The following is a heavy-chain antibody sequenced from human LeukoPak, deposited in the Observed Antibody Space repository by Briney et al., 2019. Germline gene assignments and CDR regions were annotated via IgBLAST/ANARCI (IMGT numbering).Heavy chain of an antibody. V-gene: IGHV3-9*01. Sequence: GRSLRLSCAASGFTFDDYAMHWVRQAPGKGLEWVSGISWNSGSIGYADSVKGRFTISRDNAKNSLYLQMNTLRAEDTAVYYCARDNNWGSTHYWGQGTLVTVSS. D-gene: IGHD7-27*01. CDR1: GFTFDDYA. CDR3: ARDNNWGSTHY. J-gene: IGHJ4*02. CDR2: ISWNSGSI.